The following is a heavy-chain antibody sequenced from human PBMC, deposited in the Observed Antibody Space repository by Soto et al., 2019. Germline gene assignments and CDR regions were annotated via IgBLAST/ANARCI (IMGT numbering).Heavy chain of an antibody. CDR2: IYPGDSDT. D-gene: IGHD6-13*01. Sequence: PGESLKISCKGSGYSFTSYWIGGVRQMPGKGLESMGLIYPGDSDTRYSPSFQGQVTISADKSISTAYLQWSSLKASDTAMYYCARTSAAGKYYYGMAVPAQGTTVTVSS. J-gene: IGHJ6*02. CDR1: GYSFTSYW. CDR3: ARTSAAGKYYYGMAV. V-gene: IGHV5-51*01.